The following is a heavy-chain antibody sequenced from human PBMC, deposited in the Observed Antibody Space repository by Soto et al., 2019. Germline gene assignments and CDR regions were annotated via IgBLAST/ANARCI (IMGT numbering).Heavy chain of an antibody. CDR3: ARDRDLRLGELSLYYYYYGMDV. V-gene: IGHV4-4*02. CDR1: GGSISSSNW. CDR2: IYHSGST. Sequence: SETLSLTCAVSGGSISSSNWWSWVRQPLGKGLEWIGEIYHSGSTNYNPSLKSRVTISVDKSKNQFSLKLSSVTAADTAVYYCARDRDLRLGELSLYYYYYGMDVWGQGTTVTVSS. D-gene: IGHD3-16*02. J-gene: IGHJ6*02.